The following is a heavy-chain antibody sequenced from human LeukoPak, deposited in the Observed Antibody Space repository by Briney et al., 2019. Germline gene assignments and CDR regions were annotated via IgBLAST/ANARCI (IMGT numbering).Heavy chain of an antibody. CDR2: TYTSGST. Sequence: PSETLSLTCTVSGGSISSYYWSWIRQPAGKGLEWIGRTYTSGSTNYNPSLKSRVTMSVDTSKNQFSLKLSSVTAADTAVYYCAREVYYYDSSGYFDWGQGTLVTVSS. V-gene: IGHV4-4*07. CDR3: AREVYYYDSSGYFD. D-gene: IGHD3-22*01. J-gene: IGHJ4*02. CDR1: GGSISSYY.